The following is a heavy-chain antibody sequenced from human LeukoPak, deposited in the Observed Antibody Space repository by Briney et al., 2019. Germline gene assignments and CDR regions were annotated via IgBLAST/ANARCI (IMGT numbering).Heavy chain of an antibody. V-gene: IGHV1-2*02. CDR3: GTLLSNGPFDY. CDR1: GYTFTGYY. Sequence: GESLKISCKGSGYTFTGYYMHWVRQAPGQGLEGLGYIYPNSRATKYAQKYQGSVNMSRDTSLSTAYIELRRLRSDAAAVYYCGTLLSNGPFDYWGQGSLVTVSS. CDR2: IYPNSRAT. J-gene: IGHJ4*02.